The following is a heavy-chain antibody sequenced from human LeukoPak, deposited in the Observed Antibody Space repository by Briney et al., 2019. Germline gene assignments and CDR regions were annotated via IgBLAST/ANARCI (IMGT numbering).Heavy chain of an antibody. CDR2: IWHDGSNK. V-gene: IGHV3-33*03. CDR3: VSFYETY. Sequence: GGSLRLSCTASGFTLSSYGMHWVRQAPGKGLEWVTVIWHDGSNKYYADSVKGRFTISKDNAKNTVYLQMNNLRAEDTAVYYCVSFYETYWGRGTLVTVSS. J-gene: IGHJ4*02. D-gene: IGHD2-2*01. CDR1: GFTLSSYG.